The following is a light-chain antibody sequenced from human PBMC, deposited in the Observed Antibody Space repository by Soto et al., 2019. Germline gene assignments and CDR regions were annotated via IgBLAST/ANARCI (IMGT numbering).Light chain of an antibody. CDR2: DVS. CDR3: TSYVTSSIRYV. CDR1: SSDVGGNNY. J-gene: IGLJ1*01. V-gene: IGLV2-14*03. Sequence: SAFSQPASVSGSPGQSITISCTGNSSDVGGNNYVSCYQQHPGKAPKLMIYDVSTRPSGVSNRFSGSKSGNTASLTISGLQAEDEADYYCTSYVTSSIRYVFGTGTKVTVL.